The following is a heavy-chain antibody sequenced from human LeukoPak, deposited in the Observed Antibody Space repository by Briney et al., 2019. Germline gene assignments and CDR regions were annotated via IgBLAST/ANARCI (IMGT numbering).Heavy chain of an antibody. CDR1: GYTFTGYY. CDR2: ISLNRGGT. D-gene: IGHD5-18*01. Sequence: ASVKVSCKASGYTFTGYYMHWVRKAPGQGLEGMGWISLNRGGTNYAQKFQGRVTMTRDTSISTAYMELSRLRSDDTAVYYCARVKYSYGSLYYYYYGMDVWGQGTTVTVSS. CDR3: ARVKYSYGSLYYYYYGMDV. V-gene: IGHV1-2*02. J-gene: IGHJ6*02.